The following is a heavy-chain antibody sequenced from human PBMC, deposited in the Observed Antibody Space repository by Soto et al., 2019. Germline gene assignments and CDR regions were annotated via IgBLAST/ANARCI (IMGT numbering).Heavy chain of an antibody. CDR1: GGSISSGDYY. D-gene: IGHD6-13*01. CDR3: TRVGSWVAAGAWGDY. J-gene: IGHJ4*02. V-gene: IGHV4-30-4*01. Sequence: QVQLQESGPGLVKPSQTLSLTCTVSGGSISSGDYYWSWIRQPPGKGLEWIGYIYYSGSTYYNPSLKSRVTISVDTSKNQFSLKLSSVTAADTAVYYCTRVGSWVAAGAWGDYWGQGTLVTVSS. CDR2: IYYSGST.